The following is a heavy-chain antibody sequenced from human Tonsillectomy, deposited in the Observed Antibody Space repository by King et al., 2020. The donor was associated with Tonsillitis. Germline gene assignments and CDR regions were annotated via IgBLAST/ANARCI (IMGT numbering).Heavy chain of an antibody. D-gene: IGHD3-10*01. J-gene: IGHJ4*02. V-gene: IGHV1-3*01. CDR3: ARDDPFTSGTYFNAHFDY. CDR1: GYTFADYT. Sequence: QLVQSGAEVKKPGASVKVSCKASGYTFADYTIHWVRQAPGQRLEWMGWINAGNGNTKFSQKFQGRVTITRDTSAGTADMELSSLRSADTAVYYCARDDPFTSGTYFNAHFDYWGQGTLVTVSS. CDR2: INAGNGNT.